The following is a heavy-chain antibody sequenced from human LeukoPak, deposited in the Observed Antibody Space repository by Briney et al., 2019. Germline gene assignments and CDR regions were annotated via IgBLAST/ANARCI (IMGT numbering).Heavy chain of an antibody. V-gene: IGHV4-34*01. J-gene: IGHJ4*02. CDR2: INHSGST. CDR1: GGSFSGYY. D-gene: IGHD3-10*01. Sequence: SETLSLTCAVYGGSFSGYYWSWIRQPPGKGLEWIGEINHSGSTNYNPSLKSRVTISVDTSKNQFSLKLSSVTAADTAVYYCARSRGDIDYWGQGTLVTVSS. CDR3: ARSRGDIDY.